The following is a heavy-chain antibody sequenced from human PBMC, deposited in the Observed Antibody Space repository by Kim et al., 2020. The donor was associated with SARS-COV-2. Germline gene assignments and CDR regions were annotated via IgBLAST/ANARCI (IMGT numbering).Heavy chain of an antibody. CDR3: MRGHCSGGDCYHWSDT. Sequence: ASVKVSCKASGYTFTSYDINWVRQATGQGLEWMGWMNPNSGNTGYAQKFQGRVTMTRNTSISIAYMELHSLKSEDTAVYYCMRGHCSGGDCYHWSDTWGQGTLVTVSS. CDR2: MNPNSGNT. J-gene: IGHJ5*02. D-gene: IGHD2-15*01. CDR1: GYTFTSYD. V-gene: IGHV1-8*01.